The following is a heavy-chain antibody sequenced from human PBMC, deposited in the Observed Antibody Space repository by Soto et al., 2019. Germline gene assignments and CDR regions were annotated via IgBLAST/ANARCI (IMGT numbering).Heavy chain of an antibody. J-gene: IGHJ5*02. V-gene: IGHV1-69*12. CDR1: GGTFSSYA. CDR3: ARGEYYDRSGSCYVWFDP. D-gene: IGHD3-22*01. CDR2: IIPIFGTA. Sequence: QVQLVQSGAEVKKPGSSVKVSCKASGGTFSSYAISWVRQAPGQGLEWMGGIIPIFGTANYAQKFQGRVTSTAAEATSTADMELRSLSSEDRAVYSWARGEYYDRSGSCYVWFDPWGQGTLVTVSS.